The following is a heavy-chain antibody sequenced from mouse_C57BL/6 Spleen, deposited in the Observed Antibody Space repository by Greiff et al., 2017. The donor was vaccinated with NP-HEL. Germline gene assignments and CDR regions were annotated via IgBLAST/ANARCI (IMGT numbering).Heavy chain of an antibody. Sequence: EVQGVESGGGLVKPGGSLKLSCAASGFTFSSYAMSWVRQTPEKRLEWVATISDGGSYTYYPDNVKGRFTISRDNAKNNLYLQMSHLKSEDTAMYYCARGYDGYYRYFDVWGTGTTVTVSS. D-gene: IGHD2-3*01. V-gene: IGHV5-4*01. CDR1: GFTFSSYA. CDR3: ARGYDGYYRYFDV. CDR2: ISDGGSYT. J-gene: IGHJ1*03.